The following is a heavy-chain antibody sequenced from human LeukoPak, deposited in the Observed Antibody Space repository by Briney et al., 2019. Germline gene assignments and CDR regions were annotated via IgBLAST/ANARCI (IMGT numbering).Heavy chain of an antibody. D-gene: IGHD5-24*01. CDR3: VLMATITSMDY. CDR1: GGSISSYY. CDR2: IYYSGST. Sequence: PSETLSLTCTVSGGSISSYYWSWIRQPPGKGLEWIGYIYYSGSTNYNPSLKSRVTISVDTSKNQFSLKLSSVTAADTAVYYCVLMATITSMDYWGQGTLVTVSS. J-gene: IGHJ4*02. V-gene: IGHV4-59*01.